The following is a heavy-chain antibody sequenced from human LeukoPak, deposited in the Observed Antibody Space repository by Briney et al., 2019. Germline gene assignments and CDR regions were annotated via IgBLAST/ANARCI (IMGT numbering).Heavy chain of an antibody. D-gene: IGHD1-26*01. V-gene: IGHV4-38-2*02. CDR2: IYYSGST. Sequence: SETLSLTCTVSGYSITSGYYWGWIRPPPGKGLEWIGYIYYSGSTNYNPSLKSRVTISVDTSKNQFSLKLSSVTAADTAVYYCARAHSGSYYSSSYYFDYWGQGTLVTVSS. CDR1: GYSITSGYY. CDR3: ARAHSGSYYSSSYYFDY. J-gene: IGHJ4*02.